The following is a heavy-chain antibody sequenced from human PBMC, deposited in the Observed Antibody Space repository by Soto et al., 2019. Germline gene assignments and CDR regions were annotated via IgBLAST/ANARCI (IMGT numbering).Heavy chain of an antibody. CDR2: IYHNERT. J-gene: IGHJ6*04. Sequence: QVQLQESGPGLVKPSGTLSLTCAVSGVSISSSQWWSWVRQPPGKGLEWIGEIYHNERTNYNPSLQSRLPMSLDRSKNQVSLTLSSVTAADTATYYCGRTKDYFYGVDVWGEGTTVTVSS. CDR1: GVSISSSQW. V-gene: IGHV4-4*02. CDR3: GRTKDYFYGVDV.